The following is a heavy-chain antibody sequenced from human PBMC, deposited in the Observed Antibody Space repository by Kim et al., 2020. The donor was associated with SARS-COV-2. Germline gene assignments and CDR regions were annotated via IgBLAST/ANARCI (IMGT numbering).Heavy chain of an antibody. CDR1: GGSISSYY. Sequence: SETLSLTCTVSGGSISSYYWSCIRQPPGKGPEWIGYIFYTGSTTYNPSLKSRVTISVDASKNQFSLKLSSLTAADTAVYYCARGSSGYRATLDYWGQGT. CDR2: IFYTGST. J-gene: IGHJ4*02. CDR3: ARGSSGYRATLDY. V-gene: IGHV4-59*01. D-gene: IGHD2-2*02.